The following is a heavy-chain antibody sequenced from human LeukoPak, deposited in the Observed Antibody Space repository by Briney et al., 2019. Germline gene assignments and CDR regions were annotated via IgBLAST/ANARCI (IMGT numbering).Heavy chain of an antibody. D-gene: IGHD2-2*01. Sequence: SVKVSCEASGGTFSSYAISWVRQAPGQGLEWMGGIIPIFGTANYAQKFQGRVTITTDESTSTAYMELSSLRSEDTAVYYCASQYCSSTSCFSIGDYYYMDVWGKGTTVTVSS. CDR2: IIPIFGTA. V-gene: IGHV1-69*05. CDR1: GGTFSSYA. J-gene: IGHJ6*03. CDR3: ASQYCSSTSCFSIGDYYYMDV.